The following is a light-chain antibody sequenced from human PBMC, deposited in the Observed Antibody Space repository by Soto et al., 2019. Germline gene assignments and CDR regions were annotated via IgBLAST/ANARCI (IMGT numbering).Light chain of an antibody. CDR2: LDRSGSY. CDR3: ETWYSNTHKV. CDR1: SGHSTYI. J-gene: IGLJ3*02. Sequence: QLVLTQSSSASASLGSSVKLTCILSSGHSTYIIAWHQQQPGKAPRFLMTLDRSGSYNRGSGVPDRFSGSSSGADRYLTISNFQFEDEGDYYCETWYSNTHKVFGGGTKLTVL. V-gene: IGLV4-60*02.